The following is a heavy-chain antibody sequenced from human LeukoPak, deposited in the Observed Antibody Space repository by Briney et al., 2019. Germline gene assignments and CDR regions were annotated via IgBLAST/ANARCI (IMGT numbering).Heavy chain of an antibody. Sequence: GGSLRLSCAASGFTFDDYAMHWVRQAPGKGLEWVSLIGGDGGHTYYADSVKGRFTISRDNRRNSLFLQMNSLGPEDTALYYCAKDTLYSSSSLDYWGQGTLVTVSS. CDR3: AKDTLYSSSSLDY. D-gene: IGHD6-6*01. CDR2: IGGDGGHT. V-gene: IGHV3-43*02. CDR1: GFTFDDYA. J-gene: IGHJ4*02.